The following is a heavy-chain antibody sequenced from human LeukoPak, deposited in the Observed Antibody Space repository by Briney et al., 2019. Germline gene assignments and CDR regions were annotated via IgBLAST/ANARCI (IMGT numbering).Heavy chain of an antibody. CDR1: GFTFSSYG. CDR2: IWYDGINK. V-gene: IGHV3-33*01. CDR3: ARDPFPYSKGWYYFDY. Sequence: GGSLRLSCAASGFTFSSYGMHWVRQAPGKGLEWVAVIWYDGINKYNVASVKGRFTVSKDNSKNTMYLQMNSLRAEDTAVYYCARDPFPYSKGWYYFDYWGQGTLVTVSS. D-gene: IGHD6-19*01. J-gene: IGHJ4*02.